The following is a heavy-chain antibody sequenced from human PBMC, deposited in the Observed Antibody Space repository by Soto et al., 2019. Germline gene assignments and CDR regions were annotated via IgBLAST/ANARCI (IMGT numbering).Heavy chain of an antibody. CDR2: INPNSGGT. D-gene: IGHD6-6*01. Sequence: ASVKVSCKASGYTFTGYYMHWVRQAPGQGLEWMGWINPNSGGTNYAQKFQGRVTMTRDTSISTAYMELSRLRSDDKAVYYCARERFGYRSSYNPRYYGMDVWGQGXTVTVYS. CDR3: ARERFGYRSSYNPRYYGMDV. J-gene: IGHJ6*02. CDR1: GYTFTGYY. V-gene: IGHV1-2*02.